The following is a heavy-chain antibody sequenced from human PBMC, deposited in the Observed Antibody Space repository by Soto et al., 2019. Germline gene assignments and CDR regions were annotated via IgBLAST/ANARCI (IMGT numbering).Heavy chain of an antibody. CDR2: INHSGST. D-gene: IGHD3-16*02. V-gene: IGHV4-34*01. CDR1: GGSFSGYY. Sequence: SETLSLTCAVYGGSFSGYYWSWIRQPPGKGLEWIGEINHSGSTNYNPSLKSRVTISVDTSKNQFSLKLSSVTAADTAVYYCARGRARLGELSMKPEDVWGQGTTVTVSS. CDR3: ARGRARLGELSMKPEDV. J-gene: IGHJ6*02.